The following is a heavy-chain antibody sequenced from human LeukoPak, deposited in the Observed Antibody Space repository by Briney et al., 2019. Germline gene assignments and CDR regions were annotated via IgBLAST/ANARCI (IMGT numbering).Heavy chain of an antibody. CDR1: GFTFSSYA. CDR3: ARDVNYVFDY. D-gene: IGHD4-4*01. V-gene: IGHV3-30-3*01. CDR2: ISYDGSNK. Sequence: GGSLRLSCAASGFTFSSYAMHLVRQAPGKGLEWVAVISYDGSNKYYADSVKGRFTISRDNSKNTLYLQMNSLRAEDTAVYYCARDVNYVFDYWGQGTLVTVSS. J-gene: IGHJ4*02.